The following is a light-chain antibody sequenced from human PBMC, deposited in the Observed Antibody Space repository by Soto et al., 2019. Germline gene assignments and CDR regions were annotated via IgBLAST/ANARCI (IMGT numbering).Light chain of an antibody. Sequence: IQMTQSPSTLSASVGDRVTITCRASHNIERWMAWYQQKPGKAPSLLIFDASTLHSGVPSRFSGSGSRTDFTLTISSLQPDDFATYYCQQFAISTWTFGQGTKVDI. CDR1: HNIERW. CDR3: QQFAISTWT. CDR2: DAS. V-gene: IGKV1-5*01. J-gene: IGKJ1*01.